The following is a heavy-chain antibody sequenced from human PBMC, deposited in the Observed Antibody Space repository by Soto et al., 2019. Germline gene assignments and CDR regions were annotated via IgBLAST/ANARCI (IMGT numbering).Heavy chain of an antibody. CDR1: GYTFTSYG. CDR2: ISAYNGNT. V-gene: IGHV1-18*01. Sequence: ASVKVSCKASGYTFTSYGISWVRQAPGQGLEWMGWISAYNGNTNYAQKLQGRVTMTTDTSTSTAYMELRSLRSDDTAVYYCAREKENYDFWSGYYNWFDPWGQGTLITVSS. CDR3: AREKENYDFWSGYYNWFDP. D-gene: IGHD3-3*01. J-gene: IGHJ5*02.